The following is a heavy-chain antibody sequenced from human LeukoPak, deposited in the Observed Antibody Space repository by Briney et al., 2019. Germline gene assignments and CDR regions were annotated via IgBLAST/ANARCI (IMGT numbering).Heavy chain of an antibody. J-gene: IGHJ4*02. CDR3: ARDPNHYYDSSGYYGDY. D-gene: IGHD3-22*01. CDR1: GYTFTNFA. V-gene: IGHV7-4-1*04. CDR2: INTNTGNP. Sequence: ASMKVSCKASGYTFTNFATNWVRRAPGQGLEWMGWINTNTGNPTYAQGFTGRFVFSLDTSVSMAYLQISSLKAEDTAVYYCARDPNHYYDSSGYYGDYWGQGTLATVSS.